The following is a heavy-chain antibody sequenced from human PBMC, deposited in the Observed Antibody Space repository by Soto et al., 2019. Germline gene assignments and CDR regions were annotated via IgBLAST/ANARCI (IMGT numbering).Heavy chain of an antibody. D-gene: IGHD1-26*01. CDR3: AKQPVRATGGGDY. CDR2: ISGSGGST. Sequence: EVQLLESGGGLVQPGGSLRLSCAASGFTFSSYAMSWVRQAPGKGLEWVSVISGSGGSTYYADSVKGRFTISRDNPKNRRYLPVNGLKPQDRAVYCCAKQPVRATGGGDYRGPGTLAT. CDR1: GFTFSSYA. V-gene: IGHV3-23*01. J-gene: IGHJ4*01.